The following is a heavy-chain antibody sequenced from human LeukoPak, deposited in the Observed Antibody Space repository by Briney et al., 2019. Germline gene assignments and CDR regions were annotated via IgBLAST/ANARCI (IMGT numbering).Heavy chain of an antibody. D-gene: IGHD3-10*01. CDR3: ARVYNYRFDY. CDR2: ISSSSSYI. J-gene: IGHJ4*02. CDR1: GFTFSSFN. V-gene: IGHV3-21*01. Sequence: GGSLRLSCAASGFTFSSFNMNWVRQAPGKGLEWVLSISSSSSYIYYADSVKGRFTISRDNAENSLYLQMNSLRAEDTAVYYCARVYNYRFDYWGQGTLVTVSS.